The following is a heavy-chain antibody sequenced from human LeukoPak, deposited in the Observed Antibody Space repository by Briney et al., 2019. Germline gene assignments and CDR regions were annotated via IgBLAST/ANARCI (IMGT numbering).Heavy chain of an antibody. V-gene: IGHV3-7*01. Sequence: AGGSLRLSCAASGFTFSSYWMSWVRQAPGKGLEWVANIKQDGSEKYYVDSVKGRFTISRDNAKNSLYLQMNSLRAEDTAVYYCARDSAVYDYVWGSYRPDAFDIWGQGTMVTVSS. CDR1: GFTFSSYW. D-gene: IGHD3-16*02. CDR2: IKQDGSEK. CDR3: ARDSAVYDYVWGSYRPDAFDI. J-gene: IGHJ3*02.